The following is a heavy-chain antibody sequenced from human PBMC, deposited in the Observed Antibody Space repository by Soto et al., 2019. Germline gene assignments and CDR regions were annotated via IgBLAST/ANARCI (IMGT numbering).Heavy chain of an antibody. CDR2: ISYSGST. Sequence: QVKLQESGPGLVKPSETLSLTCTVSGGSISSYYWSWIRQPPGKGLEWIGYISYSGSTNYNPSLKSRVTISLDTSKNQFSLKLSSVTAADTAVYYCARVGCSGGICYSGCRSSDYFDYWGQGTLVTVSS. D-gene: IGHD2-15*01. CDR3: ARVGCSGGICYSGCRSSDYFDY. J-gene: IGHJ4*02. CDR1: GGSISSYY. V-gene: IGHV4-59*01.